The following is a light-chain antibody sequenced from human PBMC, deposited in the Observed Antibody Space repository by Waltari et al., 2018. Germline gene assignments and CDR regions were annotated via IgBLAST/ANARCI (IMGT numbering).Light chain of an antibody. CDR1: QSVSSN. CDR3: QQYDYWPT. V-gene: IGKV3-15*01. Sequence: ERVMTQSPATLSVSPGERAPLSCRASQSVSSNFAWYPQKFGQAPRLLIYGASTRATGSPARFSGSGSGTEFTLTISSLQSEDFAVYYCQQYDYWPTFGQGTKVEIK. CDR2: GAS. J-gene: IGKJ1*01.